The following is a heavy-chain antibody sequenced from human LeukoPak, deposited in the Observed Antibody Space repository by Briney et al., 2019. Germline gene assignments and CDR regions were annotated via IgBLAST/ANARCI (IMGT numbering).Heavy chain of an antibody. D-gene: IGHD3-22*01. CDR1: GGSISSGGYS. J-gene: IGHJ3*02. CDR3: ARASIRDYYDSSGARQDAFDI. CDR2: IYHSGST. V-gene: IGHV4-30-2*01. Sequence: SETLSLTCAVSGGSISSGGYSWSWIRQPPGKGLEWIGYIYHSGSTYYSPSLKSRVTISVDRSENQFSLKLSSVTAADTAVYYCARASIRDYYDSSGARQDAFDIWGQGTMVTVSS.